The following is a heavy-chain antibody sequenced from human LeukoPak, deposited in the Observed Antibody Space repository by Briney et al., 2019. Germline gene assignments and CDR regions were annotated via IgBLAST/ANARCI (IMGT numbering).Heavy chain of an antibody. V-gene: IGHV1-3*01. Sequence: ASVNVSCKASGYTFTSYAMHWVRQAPGQRLEWMGWINAGNGNTKYSQKFQGRVTITRDTSASTAYTELSSLRSEDTAVYYCARDRGSYQSRCYGMDVWGQGTTVTVSS. D-gene: IGHD1-26*01. CDR2: INAGNGNT. CDR1: GYTFTSYA. J-gene: IGHJ6*02. CDR3: ARDRGSYQSRCYGMDV.